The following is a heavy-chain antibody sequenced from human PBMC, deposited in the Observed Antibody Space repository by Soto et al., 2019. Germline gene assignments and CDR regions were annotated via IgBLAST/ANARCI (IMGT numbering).Heavy chain of an antibody. V-gene: IGHV2-26*01. CDR2: ILSSDEK. Sequence: QDTLKESGPVLVKPTETLTLTCTVSGFSLRNARMGVSWIRQPPGKALEWLAHILSSDEKSYNTSLKGRVTLSKDTSKSQVVLTMTYVDPVDTATYFCARMLAVNYYYYYVDVWGEGTTVTVSS. CDR3: ARMLAVNYYYYYVDV. J-gene: IGHJ6*03. D-gene: IGHD3-22*01. CDR1: GFSLRNARMG.